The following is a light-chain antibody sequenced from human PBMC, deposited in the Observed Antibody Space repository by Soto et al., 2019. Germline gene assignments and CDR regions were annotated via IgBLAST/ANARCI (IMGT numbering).Light chain of an antibody. Sequence: DIQMTQSPSTLSASVGDRVTITCLASQSIGRFLAWYQHQPGKAPNLLIYAASTLQSGVPSRFSGSGSGTDFTLTISSLQPEDFATYFCQHGYSTPLTCGGGTKGDIK. CDR3: QHGYSTPLT. CDR1: QSIGRF. CDR2: AAS. V-gene: IGKV1-39*01. J-gene: IGKJ4*01.